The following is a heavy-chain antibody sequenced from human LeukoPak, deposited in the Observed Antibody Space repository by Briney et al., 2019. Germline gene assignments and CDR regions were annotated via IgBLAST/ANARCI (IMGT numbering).Heavy chain of an antibody. D-gene: IGHD6-13*01. CDR1: GVSISSSNSY. J-gene: IGHJ4*02. Sequence: PSETLSLTCTVSGVSISSSNSYWGWIRQPPGKGLEWIGEINHSGRTNYNPSLKSRVAISSATSKNQFYLRLNSVTAADTAIYYCARGPRSNAWYALKYWGQGTPVTVSS. CDR2: INHSGRT. V-gene: IGHV4-39*07. CDR3: ARGPRSNAWYALKY.